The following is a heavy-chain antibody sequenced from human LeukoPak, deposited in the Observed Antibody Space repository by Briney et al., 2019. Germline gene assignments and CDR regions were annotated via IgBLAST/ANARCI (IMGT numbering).Heavy chain of an antibody. D-gene: IGHD4-11*01. CDR1: GGSISSYY. V-gene: IGHV4-34*01. J-gene: IGHJ4*02. Sequence: ETLSLTCTVSGGSISSYYWSWIRQPPGKGLEWIGEINHSGSTNYNPSLKSRVTISVDTSKNQFSLKLSSVTAADTAVYYCARALADLDYSNYLGKGSLDYFDYWGQGTLVTVSS. CDR2: INHSGST. CDR3: ARALADLDYSNYLGKGSLDYFDY.